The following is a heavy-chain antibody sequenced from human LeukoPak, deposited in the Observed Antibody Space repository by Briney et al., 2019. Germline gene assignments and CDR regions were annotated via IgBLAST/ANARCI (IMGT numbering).Heavy chain of an antibody. J-gene: IGHJ6*04. Sequence: GRSLRLSCAASGFTFSSYAMHWVRQAPGEGLEWVAVISYDGSNKYYADSVKGRFTISRDNSKDTLYLQMNSQRAEDTAVYYCARPTTGSSWSNPYYYYGMDVWGKGTTVTVSS. V-gene: IGHV3-30*04. D-gene: IGHD6-13*01. CDR2: ISYDGSNK. CDR3: ARPTTGSSWSNPYYYYGMDV. CDR1: GFTFSSYA.